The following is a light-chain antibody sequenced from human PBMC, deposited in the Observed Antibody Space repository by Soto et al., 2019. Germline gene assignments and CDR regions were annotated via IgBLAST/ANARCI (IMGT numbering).Light chain of an antibody. J-gene: IGLJ1*01. Sequence: QSVLTQPASVSGSPGQSITISCTGKSSDVGGYNYVSWYQHHPGKAPKLIIYDVTNRPSGVSNPFSGSKSGNTASLTISGLQPEDEADYYCSSYTTSNTRQIVFGTGTKVTVL. CDR2: DVT. V-gene: IGLV2-14*03. CDR1: SSDVGGYNY. CDR3: SSYTTSNTRQIV.